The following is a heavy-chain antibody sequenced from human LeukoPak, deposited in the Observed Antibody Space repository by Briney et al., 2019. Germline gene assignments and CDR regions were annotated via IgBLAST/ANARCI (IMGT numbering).Heavy chain of an antibody. CDR3: ARSRSGSYYLSAFDI. Sequence: SETLSLTCTVSGGSISSYYWGWIRQPPGKGLEWIGSIYHSGSTYYNPSLKSRVTISVDTSKNQFSLKLSSVTAADTAVYYCARSRSGSYYLSAFDIWGQGTMVTVSS. CDR1: GGSISSYY. CDR2: IYHSGST. J-gene: IGHJ3*02. V-gene: IGHV4-38-2*02. D-gene: IGHD1-26*01.